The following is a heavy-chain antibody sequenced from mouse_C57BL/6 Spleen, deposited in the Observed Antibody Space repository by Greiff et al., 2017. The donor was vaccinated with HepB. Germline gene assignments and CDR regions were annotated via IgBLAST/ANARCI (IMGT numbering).Heavy chain of an antibody. CDR2: IYPGSGST. CDR1: GYTFTSYW. J-gene: IGHJ3*01. CDR3: ARDSSGYLWFAY. V-gene: IGHV1-55*01. D-gene: IGHD3-2*02. Sequence: QVQLQQPGAELVKPGASVTMSCKASGYTFTSYWITWVKQRPGQGLEWIGDIYPGSGSTNYNEKFKSKATLTVDTSSSTAYMQLSSLTSEDSAVYNCARDSSGYLWFAYWGQGTLVTVSA.